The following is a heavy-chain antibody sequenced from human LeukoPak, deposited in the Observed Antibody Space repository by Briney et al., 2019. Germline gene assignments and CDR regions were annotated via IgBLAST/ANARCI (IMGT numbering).Heavy chain of an antibody. CDR2: IRYDETKT. J-gene: IGHJ4*02. V-gene: IGHV3-30*02. Sequence: PGGSLRLSCAASGFTFSYYGMHWVRQAPGKGLEWVAFIRYDETKTYFEDSVKGRFSISRDNPKNPVYLQMNSLRAEDTAMYYCAKSPLPNTYSGTYSCDYWGQGNLVTVSS. CDR1: GFTFSYYG. CDR3: AKSPLPNTYSGTYSCDY. D-gene: IGHD1-26*01.